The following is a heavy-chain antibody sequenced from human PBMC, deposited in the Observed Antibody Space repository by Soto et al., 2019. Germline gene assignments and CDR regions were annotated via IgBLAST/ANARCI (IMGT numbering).Heavy chain of an antibody. D-gene: IGHD6-6*01. CDR2: IIPIFGTA. CDR1: GGTFSSYA. CDR3: ARDVSITTRPDYYYGMDV. Sequence: SVKVSCKASGGTFSSYAISRVRQVPGQGLEWMGVIIPIFGTANYAQKFQGRVTISADESTSTAYMELSGLRSEDTAVFYCARDVSITTRPDYYYGMDVWGQGTTVTVSS. V-gene: IGHV1-69*13. J-gene: IGHJ6*02.